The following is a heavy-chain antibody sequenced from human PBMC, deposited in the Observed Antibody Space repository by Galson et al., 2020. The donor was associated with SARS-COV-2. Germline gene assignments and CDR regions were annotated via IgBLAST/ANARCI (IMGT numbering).Heavy chain of an antibody. V-gene: IGHV1-18*04. Sequence: ASVKVSCKDSGYTFTTYGITWVRQAPGQGLEWMGWISADNGNTNYAQKFQGRVTMTTDTSTSTAYMELRSLRSDDTAVYYCARDPNIVVLRAAMFCDFYYWGQGTLVTGSS. D-gene: IGHD2-2*01. CDR2: ISADNGNT. J-gene: IGHJ4*02. CDR1: GYTFTTYG. CDR3: ARDPNIVVLRAAMFCDFYY.